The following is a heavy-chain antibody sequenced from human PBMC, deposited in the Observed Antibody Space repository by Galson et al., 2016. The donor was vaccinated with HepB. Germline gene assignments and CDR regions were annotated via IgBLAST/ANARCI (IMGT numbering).Heavy chain of an antibody. V-gene: IGHV3-23*01. CDR3: AKYPNLEWLSTFHY. D-gene: IGHD3-3*01. CDR2: ISGNARST. Sequence: SLRLSCAASGFTFSSYAMNWVRRAPGKGLEWVSSISGNARSTYYADSVKGQFTISRDNSKNMLYLQMNSLRAEDTAVYYCAKYPNLEWLSTFHYWGQGALVTVSS. J-gene: IGHJ4*02. CDR1: GFTFSSYA.